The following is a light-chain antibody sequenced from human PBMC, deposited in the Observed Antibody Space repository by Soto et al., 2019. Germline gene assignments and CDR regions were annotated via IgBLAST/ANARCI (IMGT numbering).Light chain of an antibody. CDR2: DNN. Sequence: QSVLTQPPSVSAAPGQTVTISCSGSSSNIGNNYVSWYQQLPGTAPKLLIYDNNKPPSGIPDRFFGSKSGTSATLGITGLQTGDEADYYCGTWDSSLSAVVFGGGTKLTVL. J-gene: IGLJ2*01. V-gene: IGLV1-51*01. CDR3: GTWDSSLSAVV. CDR1: SSNIGNNY.